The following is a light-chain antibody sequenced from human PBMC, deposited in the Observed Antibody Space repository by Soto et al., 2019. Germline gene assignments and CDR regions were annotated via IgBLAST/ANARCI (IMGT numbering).Light chain of an antibody. V-gene: IGKV3-20*01. J-gene: IGKJ1*01. CDR3: QQYGSSPRT. CDR1: QSVSSNY. CDR2: GAS. Sequence: ETVLTQSPGTLSLSPGERATLSCRASQSVSSNYLAWFQQKSGQAPRLPIYGASSRATGIPDRFSASGSGTDFTLTISRLEPEDFAVYYCQQYGSSPRTFGQGTKVEIK.